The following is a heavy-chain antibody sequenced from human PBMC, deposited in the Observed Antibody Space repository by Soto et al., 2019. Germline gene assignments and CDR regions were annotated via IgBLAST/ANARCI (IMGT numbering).Heavy chain of an antibody. CDR2: VSGSGGTP. CDR1: GFTFSSSA. CDR3: ARCTVDTIVTSGWCHYLDP. J-gene: IGHJ5*02. Sequence: EVQLLDSGGGLVQPGGSLRLSCAASGFTFSSSAMSWVRQAPGKGLEWVSAVSGSGGTPYYADSVRGGFTIARDNSKNTLYLQRNSLRAEDTAIYFCARCTVDTIVTSGWCHYLDPWGQGTLVTVSS. D-gene: IGHD6-19*01. V-gene: IGHV3-23*01.